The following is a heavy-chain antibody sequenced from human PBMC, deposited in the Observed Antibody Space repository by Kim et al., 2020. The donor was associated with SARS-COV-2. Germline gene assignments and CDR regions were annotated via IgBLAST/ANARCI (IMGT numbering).Heavy chain of an antibody. Sequence: SETLSLTCAVYGGSFSGYYWSWIRQPPGKGLEWIGEINHSGSTNYNPSLKSRVTISVDTSKNQFSLKLSSVTAADTAVYYCARGGAVRGVIIRYFDRWGRGTLVTVSS. CDR3: ARGGAVRGVIIRYFDR. J-gene: IGHJ2*01. D-gene: IGHD3-10*01. CDR2: INHSGST. CDR1: GGSFSGYY. V-gene: IGHV4-34*01.